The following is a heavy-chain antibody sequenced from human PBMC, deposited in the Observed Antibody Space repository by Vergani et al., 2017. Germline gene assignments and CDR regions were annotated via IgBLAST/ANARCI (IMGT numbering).Heavy chain of an antibody. J-gene: IGHJ4*02. D-gene: IGHD1-26*01. CDR2: ISAYNGNT. CDR3: AREQILPSQGWELADTRYYFDY. CDR1: GYTFTSYY. V-gene: IGHV1-18*04. Sequence: QVQLVQSGAEVMKPGASVKVSCKASGYTFTSYYMHWVRQAPGQGLEWMGWISAYNGNTNYAQKLQGRVTMTTDTSTSTAYMELRSLRSDDTAVYYCAREQILPSQGWELADTRYYFDYWGQGTLVTVSS.